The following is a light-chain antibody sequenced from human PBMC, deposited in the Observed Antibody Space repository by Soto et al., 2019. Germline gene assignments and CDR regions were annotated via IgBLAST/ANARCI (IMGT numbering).Light chain of an antibody. CDR3: CSGVV. V-gene: IGLV2-11*01. J-gene: IGLJ2*01. CDR2: DVS. CDR1: SSDVGGYNY. Sequence: QYALTQPRSVSGSPGQSVTISCTGTSSDVGGYNYVSWYQQHPGKAPKLMIYDVSKRPSGVPDRFSGSKSGNTASLTISGLQAEDEADYYCCSGVVFGGGTKLTVL.